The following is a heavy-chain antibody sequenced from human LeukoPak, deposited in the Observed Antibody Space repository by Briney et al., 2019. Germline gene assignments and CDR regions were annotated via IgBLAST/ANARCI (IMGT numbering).Heavy chain of an antibody. J-gene: IGHJ4*02. V-gene: IGHV3-23*01. CDR2: ISGSGCST. D-gene: IGHD3-10*01. CDR1: GFTFSSYA. CDR3: AKDSLDYYGSGSQLFDY. Sequence: GGSLRLSCAASGFTFSSYAMSWVRQAPGKGLEWVSAISGSGCSTYYADSVKGRFTISRDNSKNTLYLQMNSLRAEDTAVYYCAKDSLDYYGSGSQLFDYWGQGTLVTVSS.